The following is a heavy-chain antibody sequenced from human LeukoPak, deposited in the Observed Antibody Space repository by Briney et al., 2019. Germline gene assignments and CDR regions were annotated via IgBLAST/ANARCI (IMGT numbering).Heavy chain of an antibody. CDR1: GFAFSSYS. Sequence: GGSLRLSCAASGFAFSSYSMNWVRQAPGKGLEWVSSISSSSSYIYYADSVKGRFTISRDNAKNSLYLQMNSLRAEDTAVYYCATTTEDDFWSGQVSYYFDYWGQGTLVTVSS. D-gene: IGHD3-3*01. CDR2: ISSSSSYI. CDR3: ATTTEDDFWSGQVSYYFDY. J-gene: IGHJ4*02. V-gene: IGHV3-21*01.